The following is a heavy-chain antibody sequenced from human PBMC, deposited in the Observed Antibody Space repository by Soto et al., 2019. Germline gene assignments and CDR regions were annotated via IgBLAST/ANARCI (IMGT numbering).Heavy chain of an antibody. CDR1: GYSFTTYW. Sequence: PGESLKISCKGAGYSFTTYWIGWVRQMPGKGLECVGIIYPRDSDTRYSPSFQGQVTISVDRSDSTAYLRWSSLKASDTAIYYCARLMYAGYYYYALDVWGQGTTVPSP. CDR2: IYPRDSDT. CDR3: ARLMYAGYYYYALDV. J-gene: IGHJ6*02. D-gene: IGHD2-8*01. V-gene: IGHV5-51*01.